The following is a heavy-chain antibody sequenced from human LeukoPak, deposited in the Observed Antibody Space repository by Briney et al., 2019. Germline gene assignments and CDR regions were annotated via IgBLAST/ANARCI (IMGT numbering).Heavy chain of an antibody. D-gene: IGHD3-10*01. J-gene: IGHJ4*02. CDR2: ISSSSSTM. CDR1: GFTFSSYS. Sequence: PGGSLRLSCAASGFTFSSYSMNWVRQAPGKGLEWVSYISSSSSTMYYADSVKGRFTISRDNAKNSLYLQMNGLRAEDTAVYYCARDSLMVRGTFDYWGQGTLVTVSS. CDR3: ARDSLMVRGTFDY. V-gene: IGHV3-48*01.